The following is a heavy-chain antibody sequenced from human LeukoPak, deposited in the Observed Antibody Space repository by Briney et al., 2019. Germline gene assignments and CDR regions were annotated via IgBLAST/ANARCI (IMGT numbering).Heavy chain of an antibody. CDR1: GGTFSSYA. J-gene: IGHJ4*02. D-gene: IGHD3-3*01. Sequence: VASVKVSCKASGGTFSSYAISWVRQAPGQGLEWMGGIIPIFGTANYAQTFQGRVTITTDESTSTAYMELSSLRSEDTAVYYCARGVTISPNAHYFDYWGQGTLVTVSS. CDR2: IIPIFGTA. V-gene: IGHV1-69*05. CDR3: ARGVTISPNAHYFDY.